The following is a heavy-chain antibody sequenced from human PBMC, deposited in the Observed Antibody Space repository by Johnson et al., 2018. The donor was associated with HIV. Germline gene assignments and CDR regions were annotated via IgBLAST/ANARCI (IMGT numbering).Heavy chain of an antibody. J-gene: IGHJ3*01. CDR1: GFSVSSNY. CDR3: TTAKTIFGVVTLDGFDF. V-gene: IGHV3-66*01. Sequence: VQLVESGVGLVQPGGSLRLSCAASGFSVSSNYMSWVRQAPGKGLEWVSVIFGGGTTYYTDSVKGRFTISRDNSKNTVYLQMNSLKSEDTAVYYCTTAKTIFGVVTLDGFDFWGQGTMVTVSS. CDR2: IFGGGTT. D-gene: IGHD3-3*01.